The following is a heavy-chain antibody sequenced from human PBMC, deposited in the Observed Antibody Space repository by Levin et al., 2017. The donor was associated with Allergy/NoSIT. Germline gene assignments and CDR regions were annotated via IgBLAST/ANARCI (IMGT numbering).Heavy chain of an antibody. V-gene: IGHV4-31*03. CDR1: GGSISSGYYF. D-gene: IGHD3-10*01. J-gene: IGHJ4*02. CDR2: TSYSGST. Sequence: PSQTLSLTCTVSGGSISSGYYFWRWIRQHPGKGLEWIGYTSYSGSTYYNPSLKSRLTISVDTSKNQFSLKLSSVTAADTAIYYCARYYGSGGYPFDYWGQGTLVTVSS. CDR3: ARYYGSGGYPFDY.